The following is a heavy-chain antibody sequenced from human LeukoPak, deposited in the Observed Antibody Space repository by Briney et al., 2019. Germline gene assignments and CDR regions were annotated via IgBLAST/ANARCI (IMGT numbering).Heavy chain of an antibody. CDR2: INHSGST. D-gene: IGHD3-22*01. V-gene: IGHV4-34*01. CDR1: GGSFSGYY. CDR3: ARGSGGYDSSGYYRYYYYMYV. J-gene: IGHJ6*03. Sequence: PSETLSLTCAVYGGSFSGYYWSWIRQPPGKGLEWIGEINHSGSTNYNPSLKSRVTISVDTSKNQFSLKLSSVTAADTALYYCARGSGGYDSSGYYRYYYYMYVWDKGTTVTVSS.